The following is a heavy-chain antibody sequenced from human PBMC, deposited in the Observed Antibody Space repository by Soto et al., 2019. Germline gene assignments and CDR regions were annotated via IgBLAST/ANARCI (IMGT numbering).Heavy chain of an antibody. J-gene: IGHJ4*02. CDR2: VDYSGNS. Sequence: SVTLSLPCSVSRGTFTDYYWSWIRHHTGKRLEWIGYVDYSGNSDSSPSLKSRVTISIATSNKQVSLKLNPVTAADTAVYYCARNWCPVACRLYCNYLGQGIRGTVSS. V-gene: IGHV4-59*01. CDR3: ARNWCPVACRLYCNY. D-gene: IGHD6-19*01. CDR1: RGTFTDYY.